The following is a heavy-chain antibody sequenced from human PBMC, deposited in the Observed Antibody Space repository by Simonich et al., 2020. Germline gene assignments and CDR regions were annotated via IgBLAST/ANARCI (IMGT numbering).Heavy chain of an antibody. J-gene: IGHJ2*01. CDR1: GYTFTGSY. CDR3: ARGLCCGRRWYFDL. D-gene: IGHD3-10*02. Sequence: QVQLVQSGAEVKKPGASVKVSCKASGYTFTGSYMHWVRQAPGQGLEGRGGINPNSGGTNYAQKFQGRVTMTRDTSISTAYMELSSLRSEDTAVYYCARGLCCGRRWYFDLWGRGTLVTVSS. CDR2: INPNSGGT. V-gene: IGHV1-2*02.